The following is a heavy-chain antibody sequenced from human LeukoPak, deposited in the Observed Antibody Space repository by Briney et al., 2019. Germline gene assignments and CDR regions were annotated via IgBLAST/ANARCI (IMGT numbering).Heavy chain of an antibody. CDR1: GYTFTGYY. V-gene: IGHV1-2*02. CDR3: ARIVASIAAATGDY. D-gene: IGHD6-13*01. J-gene: IGHJ4*02. CDR2: INPNSGGT. Sequence: ASVKVSCKASGYTFTGYYMRWVRQAPGQGLEWMGWINPNSGGTNYAQKFQGRVTMTRDTSISTAYMELSRLRSDDTAVYYCARIVASIAAATGDYWGQGTLVTVSS.